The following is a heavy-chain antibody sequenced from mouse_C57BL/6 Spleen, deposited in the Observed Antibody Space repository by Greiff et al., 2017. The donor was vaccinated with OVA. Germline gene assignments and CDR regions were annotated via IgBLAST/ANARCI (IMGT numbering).Heavy chain of an antibody. J-gene: IGHJ2*01. V-gene: IGHV5-6*01. Sequence: EVKLQQSGGDLVKPGGSLKLSCAASGFTFSSYGMSWVRQTPDKRLEWVATISSGGSYTYYPDSVKGRFTISRDNAKNTLYLQMSSLKSEDTAMYYCARDYYGSTLYYFDYWGQGTTLTASS. CDR2: ISSGGSYT. CDR1: GFTFSSYG. CDR3: ARDYYGSTLYYFDY. D-gene: IGHD1-1*01.